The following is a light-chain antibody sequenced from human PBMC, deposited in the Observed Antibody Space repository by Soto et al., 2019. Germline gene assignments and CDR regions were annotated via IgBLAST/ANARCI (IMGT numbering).Light chain of an antibody. Sequence: EIVLTQSPGTLSLSPGERATLSCRASQSVSSSYLAWYQQKPGQAPRLLIYVASSRATGIPDRFSGSGSGTDFTLTISRLEPEDFAVYYCQQYDISPWTFGQGTKVEIK. J-gene: IGKJ1*01. CDR1: QSVSSSY. CDR3: QQYDISPWT. CDR2: VAS. V-gene: IGKV3-20*01.